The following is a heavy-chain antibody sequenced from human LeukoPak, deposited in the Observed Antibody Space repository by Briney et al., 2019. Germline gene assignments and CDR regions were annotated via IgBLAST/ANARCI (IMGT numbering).Heavy chain of an antibody. CDR1: GGSFSGYY. J-gene: IGHJ3*02. CDR2: INHSGST. D-gene: IGHD6-19*01. V-gene: IGHV4-34*01. CDR3: ASMPRKWLVRAFDT. Sequence: PSETLSLTCAVYGGSFSGYYWSWIRQPPGKGLEWIGEINHSGSTNYNPSLKSRVTISVDTSKNQFSLKLSSVTAADTAVYYCASMPRKWLVRAFDTWGQGTMVTVSS.